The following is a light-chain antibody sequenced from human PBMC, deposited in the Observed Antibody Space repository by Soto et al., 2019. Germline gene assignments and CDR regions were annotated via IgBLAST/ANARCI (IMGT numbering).Light chain of an antibody. CDR2: STN. CDR1: SSNIGSNT. Sequence: SVLTQPPSASGTPGQRVTISCSGSSSNIGSNTVNWYQQLPGSAPKLLMYSTNQRPSGVPDRFSGSKSGTSASLAISGLQSEDEADYYCAAWDGSLNVVLFGGGTKVTV. V-gene: IGLV1-44*01. CDR3: AAWDGSLNVVL. J-gene: IGLJ2*01.